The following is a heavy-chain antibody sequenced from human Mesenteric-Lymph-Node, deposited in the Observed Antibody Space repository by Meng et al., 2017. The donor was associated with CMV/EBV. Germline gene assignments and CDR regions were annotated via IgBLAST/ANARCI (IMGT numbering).Heavy chain of an antibody. V-gene: IGHV3-74*01. Sequence: GESLKISCAASGFTFSSYWMHWVRQAPGKGLVWVSRISPDGSVTTYADSVKGRFTISRDNAKNTLYLQMNSLRAEDTAVYYCARRGSYQRGYFDYWGQGTLVTVSS. CDR2: ISPDGSVT. CDR1: GFTFSSYW. D-gene: IGHD1-26*01. J-gene: IGHJ4*02. CDR3: ARRGSYQRGYFDY.